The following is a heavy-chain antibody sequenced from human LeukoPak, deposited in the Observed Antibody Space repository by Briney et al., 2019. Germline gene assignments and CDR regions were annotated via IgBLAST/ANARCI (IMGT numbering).Heavy chain of an antibody. Sequence: GGSLRLSCAASGFTFSSFWMHWVRQVPGKGLAWVSNIDEFGSVINSVDSVQGRFSISRDNAKNALYLQMNSLRAEDTAVYYGVRDMCGGWDYWGQGTLVTVSS. J-gene: IGHJ4*02. CDR2: IDEFGSVI. CDR1: GFTFSSFW. V-gene: IGHV3-74*01. CDR3: VRDMCGGWDY. D-gene: IGHD3-10*02.